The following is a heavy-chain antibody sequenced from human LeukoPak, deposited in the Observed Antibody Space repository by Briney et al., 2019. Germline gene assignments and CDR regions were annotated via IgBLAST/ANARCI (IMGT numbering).Heavy chain of an antibody. CDR3: ATTRFYRSAVDY. Sequence: ASVKVSCKVSGYTPTELSMHWVRQAPGKGLEWMGGFDPEDGETIYAQKFQGRVTMTEDTSTDTAYMELSSLRSEDTAVYYCATTRFYRSAVDYWGQGTLVTVSS. CDR2: FDPEDGET. J-gene: IGHJ4*02. D-gene: IGHD2/OR15-2a*01. V-gene: IGHV1-24*01. CDR1: GYTPTELS.